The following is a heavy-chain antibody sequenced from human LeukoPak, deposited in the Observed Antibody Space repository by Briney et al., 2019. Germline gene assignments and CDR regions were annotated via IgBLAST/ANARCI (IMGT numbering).Heavy chain of an antibody. Sequence: ASVKVSCKASGYTFTGHYIHWVRQAPGQGLEWMGWINPNSGGTDYAQKFQRRITITRDTSISTAYMELSRLRSDDTALYYCARDLATIDGIAWYYFDNWGQGTLVTVS. CDR1: GYTFTGHY. D-gene: IGHD5-12*01. V-gene: IGHV1-2*02. J-gene: IGHJ4*02. CDR2: INPNSGGT. CDR3: ARDLATIDGIAWYYFDN.